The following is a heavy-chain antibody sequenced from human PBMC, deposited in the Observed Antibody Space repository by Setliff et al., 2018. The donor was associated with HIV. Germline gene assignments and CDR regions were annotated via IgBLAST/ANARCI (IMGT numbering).Heavy chain of an antibody. CDR1: GFSFSSHG. J-gene: IGHJ4*02. CDR3: AISNSGSYSPQALDY. Sequence: GGSLRLSCEASGFSFSSHGMSWVRQAPGKGLEWVSGISGSAAGTYYADSVKGRFTISRDNSQNTLYLQMKSLKAEDTAVYYCAISNSGSYSPQALDYWGQGTLVTVSS. D-gene: IGHD3-10*01. CDR2: ISGSAAGT. V-gene: IGHV3-23*01.